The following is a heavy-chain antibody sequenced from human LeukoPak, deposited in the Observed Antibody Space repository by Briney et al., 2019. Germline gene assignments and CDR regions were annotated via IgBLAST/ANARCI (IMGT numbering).Heavy chain of an antibody. CDR2: ISSSSSYI. CDR3: ARDHCSSTSCYGYYYYGMDV. J-gene: IGHJ6*02. D-gene: IGHD2-2*01. Sequence: GGSLRLSCAASGFTFRSYRMNWVRQAPGKGLEWVSSISSSSSYIYYADSVKGRFTISRDNAKNSLYLQMNSLRVEDTAVYYCARDHCSSTSCYGYYYYGMDVWGQGTTVTVSS. CDR1: GFTFRSYR. V-gene: IGHV3-21*01.